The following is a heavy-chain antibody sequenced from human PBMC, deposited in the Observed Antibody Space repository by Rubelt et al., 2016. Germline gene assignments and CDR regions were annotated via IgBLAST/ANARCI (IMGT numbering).Heavy chain of an antibody. J-gene: IGHJ2*01. CDR3: VKVAYGDYGIYWYFDL. D-gene: IGHD4-17*01. CDR2: ISGSGGST. V-gene: IGHV3-23*01. Sequence: EVQLLESGGGLVQPGGSLRLSCAASGFTFSSYAMSWVRQAPGKGLEWVSAISGSGGSTYYADSVKGRFTISRDNSKNTLYLQMSSLRAEDTAVYYCVKVAYGDYGIYWYFDLWGRGTLVTVSS. CDR1: GFTFSSYA.